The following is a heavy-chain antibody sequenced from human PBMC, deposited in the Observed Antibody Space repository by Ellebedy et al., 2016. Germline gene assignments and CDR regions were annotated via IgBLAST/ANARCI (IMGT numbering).Heavy chain of an antibody. D-gene: IGHD3-9*01. Sequence: GESLKISXAASGFTFSDYYMSWIRQAPGKGLEWVSYISSSGSTIYYADSVKGRFTISRDNAKNSLYLQMNSLRAEDTAVYYCAKTRYFDWLAYFDYWGQGTLVTVSS. J-gene: IGHJ4*02. CDR2: ISSSGSTI. CDR1: GFTFSDYY. CDR3: AKTRYFDWLAYFDY. V-gene: IGHV3-11*01.